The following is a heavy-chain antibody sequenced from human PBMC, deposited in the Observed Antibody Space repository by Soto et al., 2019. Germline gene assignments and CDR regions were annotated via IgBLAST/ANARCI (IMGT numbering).Heavy chain of an antibody. D-gene: IGHD3-22*01. CDR2: IYPGDSDT. CDR1: GYSFTSYW. Sequence: GXSLKISCKGSGYSFTSYWIGWVRQMPGKGLEWMGIIYPGDSDTRYSPSFQGQVTISADKSISTAYLQWSSLKASDTAIYYCARHSNTMIVEEIDYWGQGTLVTVSS. V-gene: IGHV5-51*01. CDR3: ARHSNTMIVEEIDY. J-gene: IGHJ4*02.